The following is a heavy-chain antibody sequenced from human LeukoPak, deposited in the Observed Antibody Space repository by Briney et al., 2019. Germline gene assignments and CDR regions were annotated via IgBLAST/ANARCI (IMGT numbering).Heavy chain of an antibody. CDR1: GFTLSSCN. V-gene: IGHV3-48*04. D-gene: IGHD3-22*01. Sequence: TGGSLRLSCAASGFTLSSCNMNWVRQAPGKGLEWVSYISSSTSTIYYADSVKGRFTISRDNAKNSLYLQMNSLRAEDTAVYYCAREDDSSGYYYGICDFWGQGTLVTVSS. CDR2: ISSSTSTI. J-gene: IGHJ4*02. CDR3: AREDDSSGYYYGICDF.